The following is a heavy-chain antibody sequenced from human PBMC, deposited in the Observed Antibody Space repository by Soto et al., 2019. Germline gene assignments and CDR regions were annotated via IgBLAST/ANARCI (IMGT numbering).Heavy chain of an antibody. D-gene: IGHD5-18*01. V-gene: IGHV1-69*06. CDR3: ARVGSRDAYNYVLDQ. Sequence: QVQVVQSGAEVKKPGSSVKISCKASERIFSSFPTSWVRQVPGQGLEWMGGVISASGSVTYQPKFQGRVTMTAVNSAGIGYMELTSLTSEDTAIYYCARVGSRDAYNYVLDQWGPGTMVTVSS. CDR2: VISASGSV. J-gene: IGHJ1*01. CDR1: ERIFSSFP.